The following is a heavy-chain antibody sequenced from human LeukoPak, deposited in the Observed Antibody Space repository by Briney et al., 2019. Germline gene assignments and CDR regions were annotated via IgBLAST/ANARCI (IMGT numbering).Heavy chain of an antibody. V-gene: IGHV1-69*13. CDR1: GGTFSSYA. Sequence: ASVKVSCKASGGTFSSYAISWVRQAPGQGLEWMGGIIPIFGTANYAQKFQGRVTITADESTSTAYMELSSLRSEDTAVCYCARRFLGYYDSSGYWPFDYWGQGTLVTVSS. D-gene: IGHD3-22*01. CDR2: IIPIFGTA. J-gene: IGHJ4*02. CDR3: ARRFLGYYDSSGYWPFDY.